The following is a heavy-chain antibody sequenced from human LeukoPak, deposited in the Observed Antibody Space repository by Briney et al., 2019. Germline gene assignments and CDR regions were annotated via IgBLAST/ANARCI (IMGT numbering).Heavy chain of an antibody. V-gene: IGHV3-74*01. Sequence: PGGSLRLSCAASGFTFSSYGMHWVRQAPGKGLVWVSRINSDGSSTSYADSVKGRFTISRDNSKNTLYLQMNSLRAEDTAVYYCAKVGGSSGYSGYDLPYYFDYWGQGTLVTVSS. CDR3: AKVGGSSGYSGYDLPYYFDY. CDR1: GFTFSSYG. CDR2: INSDGSST. D-gene: IGHD5-12*01. J-gene: IGHJ4*02.